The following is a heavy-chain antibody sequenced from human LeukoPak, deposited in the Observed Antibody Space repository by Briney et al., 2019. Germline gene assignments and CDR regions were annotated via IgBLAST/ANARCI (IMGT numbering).Heavy chain of an antibody. Sequence: PSETLSLTCAVSGYSISSGYYWGWSRPPPGKGLEWIGIIYHSGITSYNPSLKSRVTISVDTSKNQFSLKLSSVTAADTAVYYCARGSVVAATHDYWGQGTLVTVSS. J-gene: IGHJ4*02. D-gene: IGHD2-15*01. V-gene: IGHV4-38-2*01. CDR2: IYHSGIT. CDR3: ARGSVVAATHDY. CDR1: GYSISSGYY.